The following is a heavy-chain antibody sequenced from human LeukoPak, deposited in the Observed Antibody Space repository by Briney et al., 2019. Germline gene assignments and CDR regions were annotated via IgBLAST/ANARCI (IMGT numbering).Heavy chain of an antibody. CDR2: IYWDDDK. J-gene: IGHJ4*02. Sequence: SGPTLVNPTQTFTLTCTFSGFSLSTSGVGVGWIRQPPGKALEWLALIYWDDDKRYSPSLKSRLTITKDTSKNQVVLTMTNMDPVDTATYYCAHVPDGYSSGWYVRYWGQGTLVTVSS. V-gene: IGHV2-5*02. CDR1: GFSLSTSGVG. D-gene: IGHD6-19*01. CDR3: AHVPDGYSSGWYVRY.